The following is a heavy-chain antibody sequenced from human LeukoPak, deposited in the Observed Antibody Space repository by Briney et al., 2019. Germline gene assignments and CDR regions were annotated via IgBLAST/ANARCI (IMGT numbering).Heavy chain of an antibody. V-gene: IGHV4-59*01. J-gene: IGHJ5*02. CDR1: GGSINSYY. Sequence: SETLSLTCTVSGGSINSYYWSWIRQPPGKGLEWIGYIYYSGSTNYNPSLKSRVTISVDTSKNQFSLKLSSVTAADTAVYYCARTKLGSPNWFDPWGQGTLVTVSS. CDR3: ARTKLGSPNWFDP. CDR2: IYYSGST. D-gene: IGHD7-27*01.